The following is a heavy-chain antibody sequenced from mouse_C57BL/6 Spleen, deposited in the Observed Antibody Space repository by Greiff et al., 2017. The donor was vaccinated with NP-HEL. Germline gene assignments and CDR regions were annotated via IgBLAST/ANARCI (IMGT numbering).Heavy chain of an antibody. CDR3: ASYDYDGYFDV. CDR2: IYPGDGDT. V-gene: IGHV1-82*01. J-gene: IGHJ1*03. CDR1: GYAFRSSW. Sequence: VKLVESGPELVKPGASVKISCKASGYAFRSSWMNWVTQRPGKGLEWIGRIYPGDGDTTYNGKFKGKATLTADKSSSTAYMQLSSLTSEDSAVYFCASYDYDGYFDVWGTGTTVTVSS. D-gene: IGHD2-4*01.